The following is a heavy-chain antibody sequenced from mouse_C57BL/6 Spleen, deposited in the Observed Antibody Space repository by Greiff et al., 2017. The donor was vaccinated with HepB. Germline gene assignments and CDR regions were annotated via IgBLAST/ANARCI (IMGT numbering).Heavy chain of an antibody. J-gene: IGHJ4*01. V-gene: IGHV1-72*01. CDR2: IDPNSGGT. CDR3: ARWGVVAPYAMDY. D-gene: IGHD1-1*01. CDR1: GYTFTSYW. Sequence: QVHVKQSGAELVKPGASVKLSCKASGYTFTSYWMHWVKQRPGRGLEWIGRIDPNSGGTKYNEKFKSKATLTVDKPSSTAYMQLSSLTSEDSAVYYCARWGVVAPYAMDYWGQGTSVTVSS.